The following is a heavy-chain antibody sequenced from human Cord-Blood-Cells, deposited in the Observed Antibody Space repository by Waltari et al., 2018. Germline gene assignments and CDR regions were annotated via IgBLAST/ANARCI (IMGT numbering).Heavy chain of an antibody. CDR1: GYTFTSYA. V-gene: IGHV1-3*01. CDR3: ARVGATSPDYYCYYGMDV. D-gene: IGHD1-26*01. J-gene: IGHJ6*02. CDR2: INAGNGNT. Sequence: QVQLVQSGAEVKKPGASVKVSCKASGYTFTSYAMHWVRQAPGQRLEWMGWINAGNGNTKYSQKFQGRVTITRDTSASTAYMELSSLRSEDTAVYYCARVGATSPDYYCYYGMDVWGQGATVTVSS.